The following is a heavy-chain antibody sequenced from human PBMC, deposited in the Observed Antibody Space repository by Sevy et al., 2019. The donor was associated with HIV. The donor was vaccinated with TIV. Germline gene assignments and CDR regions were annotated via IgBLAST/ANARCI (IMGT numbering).Heavy chain of an antibody. V-gene: IGHV3-49*04. J-gene: IGHJ4*02. CDR2: IRRKAFGGTT. CDR1: GFIYGDYA. D-gene: IGHD3-3*01. Sequence: GGSLRLSCIASGFIYGDYAMNWVRQAPGKGLEWVGFIRRKAFGGTTQYAASVKGRFTSSRDESKRIAYLQMNSLKTEDTAVYYCTRGGSMTILSPWDYWGQGTLVTVSS. CDR3: TRGGSMTILSPWDY.